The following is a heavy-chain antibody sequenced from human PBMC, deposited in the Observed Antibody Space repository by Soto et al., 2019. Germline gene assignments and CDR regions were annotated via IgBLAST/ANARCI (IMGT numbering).Heavy chain of an antibody. CDR1: GFTFVSYW. D-gene: IGHD2-15*01. J-gene: IGHJ6*02. CDR2: IKHDGSEE. V-gene: IGHV3-7*03. CDR3: VRGGPCYYYYYAMDV. Sequence: PGGSLRLSCAASGFTFVSYWMSWVRQAPGKGLEWVANIKHDGSEENYVDSVKGRFTISRDNAKKSLYLQMYSLRAEDTAVYYCVRGGPCYYYYYAMDVWGQGTTVTVSS.